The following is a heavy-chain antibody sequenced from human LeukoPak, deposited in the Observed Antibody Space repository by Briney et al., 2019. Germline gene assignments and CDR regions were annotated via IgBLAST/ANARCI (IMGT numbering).Heavy chain of an antibody. Sequence: PGGSLRLSCAASGFTFSSYGMHWVRQAPGKGLEWVAVISYDGSNKYYADSVKGRFTISRDNSKNTLYLQMNSLRAEDTAVYYCAKDRSGSWICDYWGQGTLVTVSS. D-gene: IGHD2-15*01. V-gene: IGHV3-30*18. CDR1: GFTFSSYG. CDR2: ISYDGSNK. J-gene: IGHJ4*02. CDR3: AKDRSGSWICDY.